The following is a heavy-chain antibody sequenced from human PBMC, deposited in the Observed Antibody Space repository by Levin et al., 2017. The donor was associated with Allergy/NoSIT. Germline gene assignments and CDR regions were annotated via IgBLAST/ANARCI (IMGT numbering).Heavy chain of an antibody. J-gene: IGHJ6*02. Sequence: GESLKISCAASGFTFDDYGMSWVRQAPGKGLEWVSGINWNGGSTGYADSVKGRFTISRDNAKNSLYLQMNSLRAEDTALYYCARDLSSWSDYYYYGMDVWGQGTTVTVSS. CDR2: INWNGGST. CDR3: ARDLSSWSDYYYYGMDV. CDR1: GFTFDDYG. V-gene: IGHV3-20*04. D-gene: IGHD6-13*01.